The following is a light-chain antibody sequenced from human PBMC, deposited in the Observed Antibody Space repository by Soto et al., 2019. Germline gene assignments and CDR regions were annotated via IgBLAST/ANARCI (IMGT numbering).Light chain of an antibody. J-gene: IGKJ5*01. CDR3: QQRSHWPLT. CDR2: DAS. V-gene: IGKV3-11*01. CDR1: QSVSSY. Sequence: EIVLTQSPATLSLSPGERATLSCMASQSVSSYLAWYQQKPGQAPSLLIYDASNRATGIPARFSGSGSGTDFTLTISSLEPEDFAVYYCQQRSHWPLTFGQGTRLEIK.